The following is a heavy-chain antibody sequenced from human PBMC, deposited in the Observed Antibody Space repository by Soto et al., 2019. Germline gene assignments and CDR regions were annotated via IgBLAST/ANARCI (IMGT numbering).Heavy chain of an antibody. CDR3: ARHLSVFWREKSLYNWFAP. Sequence: SETLSFTCPVPGGSLSGYNWAWFRHPPGKGLGWIGYFYYSGSTNYNPSLKSRVTISVDTSKNQFSLKLSSVTAADTAVYYCARHLSVFWREKSLYNWFAPWGQGTLVTVSS. CDR2: FYYSGST. J-gene: IGHJ5*02. V-gene: IGHV4-59*08. CDR1: GGSLSGYN. D-gene: IGHD3-3*01.